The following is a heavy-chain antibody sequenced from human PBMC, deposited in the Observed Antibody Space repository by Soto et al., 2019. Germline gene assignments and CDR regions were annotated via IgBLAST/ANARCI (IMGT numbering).Heavy chain of an antibody. Sequence: PSETLSLTCAVYGVSFSGYYWSWIRQPPGKGLEWIGEINHSGSTNYNPSLKSRVTISVDTSKNQFSLKLSSVTAADTAVYYCARRGYSYGYYYYYGMDVWGQGTTVTVSS. V-gene: IGHV4-34*01. CDR1: GVSFSGYY. CDR2: INHSGST. J-gene: IGHJ6*02. D-gene: IGHD5-18*01. CDR3: ARRGYSYGYYYYYGMDV.